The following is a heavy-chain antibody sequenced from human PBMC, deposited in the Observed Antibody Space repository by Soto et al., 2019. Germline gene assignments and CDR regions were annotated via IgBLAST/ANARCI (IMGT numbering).Heavy chain of an antibody. CDR1: GISFSSHT. J-gene: IGHJ6*02. Sequence: EVKVVESGGGLVKPGGSLRLSCAASGISFSSHTMNWVRQAPGKGLEWVSSISSSSTYIYYADSVKGRFTISSDNAQNALYLQMNSLRAEDTAVYYCAREGGNYYYYYGMDVWGQGTTVTVSS. V-gene: IGHV3-21*01. D-gene: IGHD4-4*01. CDR2: ISSSSTYI. CDR3: AREGGNYYYYYGMDV.